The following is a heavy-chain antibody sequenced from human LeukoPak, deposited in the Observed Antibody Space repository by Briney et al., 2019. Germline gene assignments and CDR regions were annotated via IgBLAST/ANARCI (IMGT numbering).Heavy chain of an antibody. J-gene: IGHJ6*02. Sequence: GGSLRLSCAASGFTFSSHAMSWVRQAPGKGLEYVSAIIDSGGSTYYADSVKGRFTISRDNSKNTLYLQMSSLRAEDTAVYFCVRGYSFGPYGMDVWGQGTTVTVSS. CDR3: VRGYSFGPYGMDV. CDR1: GFTFSSHA. V-gene: IGHV3-64D*09. D-gene: IGHD2-15*01. CDR2: IIDSGGST.